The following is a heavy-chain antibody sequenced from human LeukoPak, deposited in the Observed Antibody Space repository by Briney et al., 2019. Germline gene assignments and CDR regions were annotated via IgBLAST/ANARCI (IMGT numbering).Heavy chain of an antibody. CDR3: ARDIFRGVAAPFDY. J-gene: IGHJ4*02. CDR2: IKLDGSEK. CDR1: GFTFGKYW. Sequence: GGSLRLSCVASGFTFGKYWMSWVRQAPGKGLEWVANIKLDGSEKNYVDSVKGRFTISRDNAKNSLYLQMNSLRAEDTAVYYCARDIFRGVAAPFDYWGQGTLVTVSS. V-gene: IGHV3-7*01. D-gene: IGHD6-19*01.